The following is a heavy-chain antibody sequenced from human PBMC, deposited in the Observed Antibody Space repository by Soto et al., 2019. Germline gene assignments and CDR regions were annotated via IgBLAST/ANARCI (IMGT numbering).Heavy chain of an antibody. CDR2: IYYSGST. D-gene: IGHD1-1*01. CDR1: DGSISSGDYY. J-gene: IGHJ6*02. V-gene: IGHV4-30-4*01. CDR3: ARDHTSWKPPNYYYYGMDV. Sequence: QVQLQESGPGLVKPSQTLSLTCTVSDGSISSGDYYWSWIRQPPGKGLEWIGYIYYSGSTYYNPSLKSRVTISVDTSKNQFSLKLSSVTAADTAVYYCARDHTSWKPPNYYYYGMDVWGQGTTVTVSS.